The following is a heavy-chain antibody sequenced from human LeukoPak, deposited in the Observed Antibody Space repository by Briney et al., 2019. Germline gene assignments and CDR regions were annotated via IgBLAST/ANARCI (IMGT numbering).Heavy chain of an antibody. CDR2: IYYSGST. J-gene: IGHJ3*02. V-gene: IGHV4-59*01. Sequence: SETLSLTCTVSGGSISSYYWSWIRQPPGKGLEWIGDIYYSGSTNYNPSLKSRVTISVDTYKNQFSLKLSSVTAADTAVYYCARDTSTLTYYYDSSGYYRGAFDIWGQGTMVTVSS. D-gene: IGHD3-22*01. CDR1: GGSISSYY. CDR3: ARDTSTLTYYYDSSGYYRGAFDI.